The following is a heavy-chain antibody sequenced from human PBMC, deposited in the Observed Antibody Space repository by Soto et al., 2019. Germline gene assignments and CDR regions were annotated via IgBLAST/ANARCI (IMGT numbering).Heavy chain of an antibody. D-gene: IGHD1-26*01. J-gene: IGHJ4*02. CDR1: GFTFSSYS. Sequence: PGGSLRLSCAASGFTFSSYSMNWVRQAPGKGLEWVSSISSSSSSYIYYADSVKGRFTISRDNAKNSLYLQMNSLRAEDTAVYYCARVLVGATSYYFDYWGQGTLVTVSS. CDR2: ISSSSSSYI. V-gene: IGHV3-21*01. CDR3: ARVLVGATSYYFDY.